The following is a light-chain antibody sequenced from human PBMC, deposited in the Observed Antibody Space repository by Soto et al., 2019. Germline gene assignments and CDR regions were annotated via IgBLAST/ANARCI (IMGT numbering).Light chain of an antibody. CDR1: QGISTY. CDR3: QQLNGYLELT. CDR2: DAS. Sequence: DIQITQSPSTLSASVGDRVTITCRASQGISTYLAWYQQKLGKAPKLLIYDASTLQSGVPSRSSGSRSGTELTLTISSLQPEDFATYYCQQLNGYLELTFGGGTKVDIK. V-gene: IGKV1-9*01. J-gene: IGKJ4*01.